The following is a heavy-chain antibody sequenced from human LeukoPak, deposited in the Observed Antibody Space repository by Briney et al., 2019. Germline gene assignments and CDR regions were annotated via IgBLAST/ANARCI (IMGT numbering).Heavy chain of an antibody. CDR1: GFTFSSYS. J-gene: IGHJ5*02. Sequence: TGGSLRLSCAASGFTFSSYSMNWVRQAPGKGLEWVGFIRSKAYGGTTEYAASVKGRFTISRDDSKSIAYLQMNSLKTEDTAVYYCTSGSVGFPTWGQGTLVTVSS. V-gene: IGHV3-49*04. D-gene: IGHD1-26*01. CDR2: IRSKAYGGTT. CDR3: TSGSVGFPT.